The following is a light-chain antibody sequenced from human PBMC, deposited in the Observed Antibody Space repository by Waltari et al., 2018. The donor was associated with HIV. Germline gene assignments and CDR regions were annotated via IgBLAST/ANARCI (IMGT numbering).Light chain of an antibody. CDR1: ASNIGNNF. CDR3: ASWDDNLSHWV. V-gene: IGLV1-47*01. CDR2: RGD. Sequence: QSVLTQAPSVSRPPGQRVIMSCSGSASNIGNNFVSWFQQVSGRAPRLVIYRGDPRPSGFPDRSAAAKAGSSATLAITGLQSGDEAVYFCASWDDNLSHWVFGGGTKVTV. J-gene: IGLJ3*02.